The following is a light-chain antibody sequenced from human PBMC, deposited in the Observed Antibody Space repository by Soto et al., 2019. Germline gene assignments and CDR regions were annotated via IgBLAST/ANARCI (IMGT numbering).Light chain of an antibody. V-gene: IGLV4-69*01. CDR3: QTWSTDIRV. CDR2: LNSDGSH. CDR1: SWHNSYA. J-gene: IGLJ3*02. Sequence: QLVLTQPPSASASLGASVNLTCTLSSWHNSYAFAWHQQQPEKGPRYLMKLNSDGSHSKGDGIPDRFSGSSSGAERYLTISSLQSEDEADYYCQTWSTDIRVFGGGTKLTVL.